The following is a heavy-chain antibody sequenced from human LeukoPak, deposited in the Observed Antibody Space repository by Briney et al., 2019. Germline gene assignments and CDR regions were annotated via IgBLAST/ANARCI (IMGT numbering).Heavy chain of an antibody. Sequence: SETLSLTCTVSGGSISSYYWSWIRQPPGKGLEWIGYIYYSGSTNYNPSLKSRVTISVDTSKNQFSLKLSSVTAADTAVYYCARVPSAKNSSPYFFDYWGQGTLVTVSS. CDR3: ARVPSAKNSSPYFFDY. V-gene: IGHV4-59*01. D-gene: IGHD6-6*01. CDR2: IYYSGST. J-gene: IGHJ4*02. CDR1: GGSISSYY.